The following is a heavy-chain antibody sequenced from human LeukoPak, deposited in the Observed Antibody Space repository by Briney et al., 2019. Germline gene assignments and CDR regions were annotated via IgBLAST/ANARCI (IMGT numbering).Heavy chain of an antibody. Sequence: ASVKVSCKASGYTFTGYYMHWVRQAPGQGLEWMGWINPNSGGTNYAQKFQGRVTMTRDTSTSTVYMELSSLRSEDTAVYYCARDIRQYYYDSSGTNLDYWGQGTLVTVSS. D-gene: IGHD3-22*01. CDR1: GYTFTGYY. J-gene: IGHJ4*02. CDR3: ARDIRQYYYDSSGTNLDY. CDR2: INPNSGGT. V-gene: IGHV1-2*02.